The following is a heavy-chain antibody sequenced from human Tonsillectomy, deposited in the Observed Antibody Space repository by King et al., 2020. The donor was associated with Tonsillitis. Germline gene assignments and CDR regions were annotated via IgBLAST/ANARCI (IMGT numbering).Heavy chain of an antibody. J-gene: IGHJ4*02. CDR2: IRYDGSKK. V-gene: IGHV3-30*02. D-gene: IGHD3-10*01. CDR1: GFTFSSYG. Sequence: QLVQSGGGVVQPGGSLRLSCAASGFTFSSYGMHWVRQAPGKGLEWVAFIRYDGSKKYYGDSVKGRFTISRDNSKKTLYLLMNSLRADDTAVYYCAKDPTGGWFGEELNYFDYWGQGTLVTVSS. CDR3: AKDPTGGWFGEELNYFDY.